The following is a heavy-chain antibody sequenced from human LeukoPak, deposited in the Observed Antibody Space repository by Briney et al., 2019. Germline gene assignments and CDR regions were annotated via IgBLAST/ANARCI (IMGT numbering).Heavy chain of an antibody. CDR3: ARGTGSSSWPRNDYYYYYMDV. J-gene: IGHJ6*03. V-gene: IGHV1-18*01. D-gene: IGHD6-13*01. Sequence: GASVKVSCKASGYTFTSYGISWVRQAPGQGLEWMGWISAYNGNTNYAQKLQGRVTMTTDTSTSTAYMELRSLRSDDTAVYYCARGTGSSSWPRNDYYYYYMDVWGQGTLVTVSS. CDR2: ISAYNGNT. CDR1: GYTFTSYG.